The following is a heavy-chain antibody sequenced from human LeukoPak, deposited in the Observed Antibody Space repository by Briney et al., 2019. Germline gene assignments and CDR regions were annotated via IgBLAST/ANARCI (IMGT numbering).Heavy chain of an antibody. CDR2: INSDGSST. V-gene: IGHV3-74*01. D-gene: IGHD4-17*01. J-gene: IGHJ4*02. Sequence: PGGSPRLSCAASGFTFSNYWMHSVRHAPGKGLVWVSRINSDGSSTTSADSVKGRFTISRDNAKNTLYLQMNSLRAEDTAVYYCAKGGATVIDYWGQGTLVTVSS. CDR3: AKGGATVIDY. CDR1: GFTFSNYW.